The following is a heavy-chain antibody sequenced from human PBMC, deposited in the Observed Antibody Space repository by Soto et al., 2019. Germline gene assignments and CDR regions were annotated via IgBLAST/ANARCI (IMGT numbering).Heavy chain of an antibody. CDR3: ARMAGDSFFQN. D-gene: IGHD6-19*01. Sequence: SETLSLTCTVSDGSVSSDSYYWSWLRQPPGKGLEWIGYIYYSGYTTYNASLEGRVTISVDTSKNQFSLKLDSVTAADTAVYYCARMAGDSFFQNWGQGTLVTVSS. CDR2: IYYSGYT. V-gene: IGHV4-61*01. J-gene: IGHJ1*01. CDR1: DGSVSSDSYY.